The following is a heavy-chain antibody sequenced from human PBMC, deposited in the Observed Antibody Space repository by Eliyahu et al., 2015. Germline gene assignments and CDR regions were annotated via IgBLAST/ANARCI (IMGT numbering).Heavy chain of an antibody. D-gene: IGHD3-10*01. V-gene: IGHV3-74*01. CDR2: IXSDGSRT. CDR3: ARDSYNSNWYSLPPDY. J-gene: IGHJ4*02. Sequence: EVQLVESGGGLVQPGGSLRLSCAXSGFTITXXWMHWVRQDPERGLXWXSRIXSDGSRTGYAXSVRGRFTISRDIAQNTLYLQMNSLRAEDTAIYYCARDSYNSNWYSLPPDYWGQGTLVTVSS. CDR1: GFTITXXW.